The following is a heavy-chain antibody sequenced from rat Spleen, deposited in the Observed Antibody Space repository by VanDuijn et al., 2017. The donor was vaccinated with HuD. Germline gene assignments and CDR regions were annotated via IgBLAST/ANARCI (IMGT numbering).Heavy chain of an antibody. CDR1: GITFNKYW. V-gene: IGHV5-31*01. D-gene: IGHD1-1*01. CDR3: TRGGYFKY. Sequence: EVPLGESGGGLVQPGRSLKLSCWASGITFNKYWMTWIRQATGKGLEWVACITNAWGTTYYPDSVKGRITIARDIVENTLYLQRSSLRSGDTATFYCTRGGYFKYWGQGVMVTGSS. CDR2: ITNAWGTT. J-gene: IGHJ2*01.